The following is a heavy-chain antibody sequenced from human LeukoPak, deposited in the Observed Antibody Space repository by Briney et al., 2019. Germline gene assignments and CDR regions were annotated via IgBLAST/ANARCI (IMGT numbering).Heavy chain of an antibody. CDR3: AKDAMDNILTGYYLDD. J-gene: IGHJ4*02. CDR2: ISTSGGST. D-gene: IGHD3-9*01. CDR1: ASTVNIYA. Sequence: GGSMRLSSAASASTVNIYAMSWDRQAHGKWLEWVSAISTSGGSTYYADSVKVRFTISRDNSKNTLYLQLNRLRADDTAVYYCAKDAMDNILTGYYLDDWGQGTPATVSS. V-gene: IGHV3-23*01.